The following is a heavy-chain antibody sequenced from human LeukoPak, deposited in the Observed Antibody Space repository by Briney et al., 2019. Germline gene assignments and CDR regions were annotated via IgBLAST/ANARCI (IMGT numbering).Heavy chain of an antibody. J-gene: IGHJ6*02. CDR2: INHSGST. CDR3: ARDRWPPFGMDV. V-gene: IGHV4-34*01. CDR1: GGSFSGYY. D-gene: IGHD2-15*01. Sequence: SETLSLTCAVYGGSFSGYYWSWIRQPPGKGLEWIGEINHSGSTNYNPSLKSRVTISVDTSKNQFSLKLSSVTAADTAVYYCARDRWPPFGMDVWGQGTTVTVSS.